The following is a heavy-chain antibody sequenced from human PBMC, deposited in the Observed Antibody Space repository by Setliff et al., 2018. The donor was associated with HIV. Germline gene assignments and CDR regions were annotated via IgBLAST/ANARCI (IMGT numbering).Heavy chain of an antibody. Sequence: ASVKVSCKASGYSFTTSGVSWVRQAPGQGLEWMGWINIRSGNTNYAQKFQGRVTMTTDTSTSTAYMGLRSLRSDDTAVYFCARQLSNSLDYWGQGTLVTVSS. J-gene: IGHJ4*02. CDR1: GYSFTTSG. V-gene: IGHV1-18*01. D-gene: IGHD7-27*01. CDR2: INIRSGNT. CDR3: ARQLSNSLDY.